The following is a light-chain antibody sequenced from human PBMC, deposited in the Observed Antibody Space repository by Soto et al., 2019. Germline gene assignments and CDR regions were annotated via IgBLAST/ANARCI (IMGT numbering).Light chain of an antibody. Sequence: QSVLTQPASVSGSPGQSITLSCTGTSSDVGAYRYVSWYQQHPGKAPKLLIFEVNSRPSGVSDRFSGSKSGNTASLTISGLQAEDEADYYCSSYTTNNLLFGTGTKVTVL. J-gene: IGLJ1*01. CDR2: EVN. CDR3: SSYTTNNLL. V-gene: IGLV2-14*03. CDR1: SSDVGAYRY.